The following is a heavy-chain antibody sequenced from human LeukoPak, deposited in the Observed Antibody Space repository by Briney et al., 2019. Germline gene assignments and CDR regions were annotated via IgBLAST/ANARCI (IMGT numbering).Heavy chain of an antibody. CDR3: ARRANGDNSGENWFDP. Sequence: GESLKISCKGSGYSFTSYWIGWVRQMPGKGLEWMGIIYPGDSDTRYSPSFHGQVTISVDNSISTAYLQWSSLKASDTAMYYRARRANGDNSGENWFDPWGQGTLVTVSS. D-gene: IGHD1-14*01. CDR2: IYPGDSDT. V-gene: IGHV5-51*01. J-gene: IGHJ5*02. CDR1: GYSFTSYW.